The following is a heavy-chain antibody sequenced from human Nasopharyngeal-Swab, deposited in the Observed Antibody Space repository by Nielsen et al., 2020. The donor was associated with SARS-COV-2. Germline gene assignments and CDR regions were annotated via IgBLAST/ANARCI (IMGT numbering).Heavy chain of an antibody. J-gene: IGHJ4*02. V-gene: IGHV3-21*01. D-gene: IGHD5-12*01. Sequence: GESLKISCAASGFTFSSYSMNWVRQAPGKGLEWVSSISSSSSYIYYADSVKGRFTISRDNAKNSLYLQMNSLRAEDTAVYYCARDKGVATNDYWGQGTLVTVSS. CDR3: ARDKGVATNDY. CDR1: GFTFSSYS. CDR2: ISSSSSYI.